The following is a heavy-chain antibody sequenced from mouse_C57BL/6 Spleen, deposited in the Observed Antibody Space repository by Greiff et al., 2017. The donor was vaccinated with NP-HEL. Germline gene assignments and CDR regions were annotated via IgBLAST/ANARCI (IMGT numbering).Heavy chain of an antibody. V-gene: IGHV1-15*01. D-gene: IGHD2-1*01. J-gene: IGHJ2*01. Sequence: VQLQESGAELVRPGASVTLSCKASGYTFTDYEMHWVKQTPVHGLEWIGAIDPETGGTAYNQKFKGKAILTADKSSSTAYMELRSLTSEDSAVYYCTSYGNYEVFYFDYWGQGTTLTVSS. CDR1: GYTFTDYE. CDR3: TSYGNYEVFYFDY. CDR2: IDPETGGT.